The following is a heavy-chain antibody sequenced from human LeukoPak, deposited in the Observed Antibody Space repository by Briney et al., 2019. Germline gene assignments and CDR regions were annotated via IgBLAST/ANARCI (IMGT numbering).Heavy chain of an antibody. CDR2: INIDGSIT. V-gene: IGHV3-74*01. Sequence: GGSLRLSCAASGFSLSSYWMHWVRQAPGKGLVWASRINIDGSITTYADSVKGRFTISRDTAKNTLYLQMNSLRAEDTAVYYCARVAGGTTFDYWGQGALSPSPQ. D-gene: IGHD1-1*01. CDR3: ARVAGGTTFDY. J-gene: IGHJ4*02. CDR1: GFSLSSYW.